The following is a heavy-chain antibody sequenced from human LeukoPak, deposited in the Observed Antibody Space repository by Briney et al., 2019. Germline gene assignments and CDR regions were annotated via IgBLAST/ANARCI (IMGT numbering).Heavy chain of an antibody. CDR3: ARDLTYCTNGVCYRRDY. V-gene: IGHV1-69*05. D-gene: IGHD2-8*01. Sequence: SVKVSCKASGGTFSSYAISWVRQAPGQGLEWIGGIIPIFGTANYAQKFQGRVTITTDESTSTAYMELGSLRSEDTAVYYCARDLTYCTNGVCYRRDYWGQGTLVTVSS. CDR1: GGTFSSYA. CDR2: IIPIFGTA. J-gene: IGHJ4*02.